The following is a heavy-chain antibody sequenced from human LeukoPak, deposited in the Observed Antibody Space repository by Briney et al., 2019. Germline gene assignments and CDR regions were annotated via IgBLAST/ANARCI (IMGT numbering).Heavy chain of an antibody. V-gene: IGHV1-69*05. CDR1: GGTFSSYA. J-gene: IGHJ4*02. CDR2: IIPIFGTA. CDR3: ARSLTGDYFDY. Sequence: GASVRVSCKASGGTFSSYAISWVRQAPGQGLEWMGGIIPIFGTANYAQKFQGRVTITTDESTSTAYMELSSLRSEDTAVYYCARSLTGDYFDYWGQGTLVTVSS.